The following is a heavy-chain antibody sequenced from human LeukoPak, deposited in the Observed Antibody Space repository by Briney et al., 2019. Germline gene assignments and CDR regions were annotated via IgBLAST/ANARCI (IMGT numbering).Heavy chain of an antibody. CDR1: GGSIRSSNW. D-gene: IGHD1-14*01. V-gene: IGHV4-4*02. J-gene: IGHJ6*02. Sequence: SETLSLTCAVSGGSIRSSNWWSWVRQPPGKGLEWIGGIYHSGSTNYNPSLKSRVTISVDKSKNQFSLKLSSVTAADTAVYYCARARKDLYGMDVWGQGTTVTVSS. CDR3: ARARKDLYGMDV. CDR2: IYHSGST.